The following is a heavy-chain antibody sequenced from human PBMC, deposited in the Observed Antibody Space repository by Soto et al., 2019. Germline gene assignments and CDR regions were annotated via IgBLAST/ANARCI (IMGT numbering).Heavy chain of an antibody. D-gene: IGHD3-3*01. CDR1: GFTFSSYA. Sequence: GGSLRLSCAASGFTFSSYAMSWVRQAPGKGLEWVSAISGSGGSTYYADSVKGRFTISRDNSKNTLYLQMNSLRAEDTAVYYCAKDKGLRFLEWLSRPPYYMDVWGKGTTVTVSS. CDR2: ISGSGGST. CDR3: AKDKGLRFLEWLSRPPYYMDV. V-gene: IGHV3-23*01. J-gene: IGHJ6*03.